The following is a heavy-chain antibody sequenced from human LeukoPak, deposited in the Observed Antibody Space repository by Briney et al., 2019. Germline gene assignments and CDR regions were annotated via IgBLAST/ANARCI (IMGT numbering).Heavy chain of an antibody. J-gene: IGHJ4*02. D-gene: IGHD3-22*01. Sequence: SETLSLTCTVSGYSISSGYYWGWIRQPPGKGLEWIGSIYHSGSTYYNPSLKSRVTISVDTSKNQFSLKLSSVTAADTAVYYCARDILTYYYDSSGNNVDYWGQGTLVTVSS. CDR3: ARDILTYYYDSSGNNVDY. V-gene: IGHV4-38-2*02. CDR1: GYSISSGYY. CDR2: IYHSGST.